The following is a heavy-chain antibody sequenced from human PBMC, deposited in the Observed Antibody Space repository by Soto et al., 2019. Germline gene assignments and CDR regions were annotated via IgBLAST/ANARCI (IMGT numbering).Heavy chain of an antibody. CDR3: ARKGGVVAVTRNWYCDL. CDR1: GFTFDDYG. CDR2: INGNGGSR. J-gene: IGHJ2*01. Sequence: EVQLVESGGGVVRPGGSLRLSCAASGFTFDDYGMSWVRQAPGKGLEWVSGINGNGGSRGYADSVKGRFTISRDNAKNALYLQRNSLGAEETALYHCARKGGVVAVTRNWYCDLWGRGTLVTAS. V-gene: IGHV3-20*01. D-gene: IGHD2-15*01.